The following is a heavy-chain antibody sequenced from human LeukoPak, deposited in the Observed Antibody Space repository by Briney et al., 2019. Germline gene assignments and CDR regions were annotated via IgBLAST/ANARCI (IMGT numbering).Heavy chain of an antibody. J-gene: IGHJ3*02. V-gene: IGHV4-39*07. CDR1: GGSISSSSYY. D-gene: IGHD3-22*01. Sequence: PSETLSLTCTVSGGSISSSSYYWGWIRQPPGKGLEWIGSIYYSGSTNYNPYLKSRVTISVDPSKNPFSLKLSSVTAADTAVYYCARATYYYDSSGPRTRDAFDIWGQGTMVTVSS. CDR3: ARATYYYDSSGPRTRDAFDI. CDR2: IYYSGST.